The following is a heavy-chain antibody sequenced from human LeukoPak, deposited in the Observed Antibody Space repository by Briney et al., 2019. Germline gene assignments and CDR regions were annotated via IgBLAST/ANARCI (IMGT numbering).Heavy chain of an antibody. CDR3: ARGTLEHCSGASCYPLDS. Sequence: GGSLRLSCAASGFTFSNYAMSWVRQTPGKGLECVSVVTGSGGDAYYTGSVNGRFTISRDNSKNTLYLQMNSLRAEDTAVYYCARGTLEHCSGASCYPLDSWGQGTLVTVSS. V-gene: IGHV3-23*01. D-gene: IGHD2-15*01. CDR1: GFTFSNYA. CDR2: VTGSGGDA. J-gene: IGHJ5*01.